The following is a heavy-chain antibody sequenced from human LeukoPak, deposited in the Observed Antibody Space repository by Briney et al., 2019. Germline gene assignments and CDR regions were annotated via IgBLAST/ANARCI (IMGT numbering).Heavy chain of an antibody. V-gene: IGHV3-23*01. CDR2: ISGSGGST. CDR3: AKDRGIAAAGSRFDY. CDR1: GFTFSSYA. J-gene: IGHJ4*02. Sequence: GGSLRLSCAASGFTFSSYAMSWVRQAPGKGLEWVSAISGSGGSTYYADSVKGRFTISRDNAKNTLYLQMNSLRAEDTAVYYCAKDRGIAAAGSRFDYWGQGTLVTVSS. D-gene: IGHD6-13*01.